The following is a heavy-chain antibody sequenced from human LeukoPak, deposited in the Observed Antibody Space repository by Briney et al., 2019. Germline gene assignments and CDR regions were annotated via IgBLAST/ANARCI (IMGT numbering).Heavy chain of an antibody. CDR2: IYYSGST. Sequence: PSETLSLTCTVSGGSISSGDYYWSWIRQPPGKGLEWIGYIYYSGSTYYNPSLKSRVTISVDTSKNQFSLKLSSVTAADTAVYYCARARMVAARYPDYWGQGTLVTVSS. CDR1: GGSISSGDYY. J-gene: IGHJ4*02. V-gene: IGHV4-30-4*08. CDR3: ARARMVAARYPDY. D-gene: IGHD6-6*01.